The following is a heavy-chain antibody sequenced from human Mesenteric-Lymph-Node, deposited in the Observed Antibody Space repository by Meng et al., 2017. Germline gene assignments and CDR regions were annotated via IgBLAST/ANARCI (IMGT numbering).Heavy chain of an antibody. CDR3: AKAYCGCDCYCPLFAFDI. CDR1: GGSISSGGYY. V-gene: IGHV4-31*03. Sequence: SETLSLTCTVSGGSISSGGYYWSWIRQHPGKGLEWIGYIYYSGSTYYNLSLKSRVTISVDTSKNQFSLKLSSVTAADTAVYYCAKAYCGCDCYCPLFAFDIWGQGTMVTVSS. J-gene: IGHJ3*02. D-gene: IGHD2-21*02. CDR2: IYYSGST.